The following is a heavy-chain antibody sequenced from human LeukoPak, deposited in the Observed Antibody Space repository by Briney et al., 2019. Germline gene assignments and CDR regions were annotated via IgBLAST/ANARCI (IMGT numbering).Heavy chain of an antibody. CDR1: GGSISNYY. Sequence: ETLSLTCTVSGGSISNYYWSWIRQPPGKGLEWIGYIYYSGSTNYNPSLKSRVTISVDTSNNQFSLKLSSVTAADTAVYYCARSGSKVMTAINFWGQGTLVTVSS. J-gene: IGHJ4*02. V-gene: IGHV4-59*01. CDR3: ARSGSKVMTAINF. D-gene: IGHD2-21*02. CDR2: IYYSGST.